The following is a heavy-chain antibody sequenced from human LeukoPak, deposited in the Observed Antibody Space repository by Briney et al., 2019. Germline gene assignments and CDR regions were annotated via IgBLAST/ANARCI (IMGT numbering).Heavy chain of an antibody. CDR1: GFTFNTYG. V-gene: IGHV3-21*01. CDR2: ITSSSSSI. Sequence: PGGSLRLSCVASGFTFNTYGMNWVRLVPGKGLEWVSSITSSSSSIYSADSVKGRLTISRDNAKNSLYLEMNSLRDEDTAVYYCARDLAWGAYWGQGTLVTVSS. CDR3: ARDLAWGAY. D-gene: IGHD4/OR15-4a*01. J-gene: IGHJ4*02.